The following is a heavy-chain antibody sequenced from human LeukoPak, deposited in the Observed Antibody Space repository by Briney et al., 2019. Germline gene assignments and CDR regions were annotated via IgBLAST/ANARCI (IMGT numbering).Heavy chain of an antibody. Sequence: KPSETLSLTCTVSGGSISSSSYYWGWIRQPPGKGLEWIGYIYYSGSTYYNPSLKSRVTISVDTSKNQFSLKLSSVTAADTAVYYCAREEVVVPAAIHYWGQGTLVTVSS. CDR2: IYYSGST. CDR3: AREEVVVPAAIHY. V-gene: IGHV4-30-4*08. CDR1: GGSISSSSYY. J-gene: IGHJ4*02. D-gene: IGHD2-2*02.